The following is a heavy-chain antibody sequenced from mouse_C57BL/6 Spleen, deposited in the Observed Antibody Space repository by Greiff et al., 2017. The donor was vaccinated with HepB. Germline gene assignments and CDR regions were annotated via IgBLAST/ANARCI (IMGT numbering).Heavy chain of an antibody. J-gene: IGHJ2*01. Sequence: EVQLVESGGGLVKPGGSLKLSCAASGFTFSSYTMSWVRQTPEKRLEWVATISGGGGNTYYPDSVKGRFTISRDNAKNTLYLQMSSLRSEDTALYYCARHGVLRFLFDYWGQGTTLTVSS. CDR2: ISGGGGNT. D-gene: IGHD1-1*01. CDR1: GFTFSSYT. CDR3: ARHGVLRFLFDY. V-gene: IGHV5-9*01.